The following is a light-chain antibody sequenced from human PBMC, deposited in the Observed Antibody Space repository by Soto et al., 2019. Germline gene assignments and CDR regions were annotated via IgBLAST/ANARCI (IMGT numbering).Light chain of an antibody. V-gene: IGLV4-69*01. CDR2: LNSDGSH. J-gene: IGLJ1*01. Sequence: QSVLTQSPSASASLGASVKLTCTLSSGHSSYAIAWHQQQPEKGPRYLMKLNSDGSHSKGDGIPDRFSGSSSGAECYLTISSLQSEDEADYYCQTWGTGIHVFGTGTKLTVL. CDR3: QTWGTGIHV. CDR1: SGHSSYA.